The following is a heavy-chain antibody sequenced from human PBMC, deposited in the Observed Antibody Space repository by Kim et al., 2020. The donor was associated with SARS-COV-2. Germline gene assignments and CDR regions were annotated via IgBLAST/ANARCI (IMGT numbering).Heavy chain of an antibody. V-gene: IGHV1-46*01. J-gene: IGHJ6*02. Sequence: YARKFQGRVSMTRDTSTSTGYMELSSLRSEDAAVYYCARDLSGYYYYGMDVWGQGTTVTVSS. CDR3: ARDLSGYYYYGMDV. D-gene: IGHD1-26*01.